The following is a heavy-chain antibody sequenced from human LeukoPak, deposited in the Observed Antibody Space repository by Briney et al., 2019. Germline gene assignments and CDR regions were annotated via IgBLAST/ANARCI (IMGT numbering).Heavy chain of an antibody. CDR1: GFTFDDYA. D-gene: IGHD3-10*01. Sequence: PGRSLRLSCAASGFTFDDYAMPWVRQAPGKGLEWVSGISWNSGSIGYADSVKGRFTISRDNAKNSLYLQMNSLRAEDTALYYCAKDGRFTMAGYFDYWGQGTLVTVSS. J-gene: IGHJ4*02. V-gene: IGHV3-9*01. CDR3: AKDGRFTMAGYFDY. CDR2: ISWNSGSI.